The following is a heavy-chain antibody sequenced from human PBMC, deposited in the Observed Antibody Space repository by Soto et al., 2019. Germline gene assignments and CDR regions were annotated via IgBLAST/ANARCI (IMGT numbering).Heavy chain of an antibody. CDR1: GFTFSSYG. V-gene: IGHV3-30*18. Sequence: VQLVESGGGVVQPGRSLRLSCAASGFTFSSYGMHWVRQAPGKGLEWVAVISYNGRNKNYADSVKGRFTISRDNSKNTLYLQMNSLRAEDTAVYYCAKDLAYSSGWYYFDYWGQGTLVTVSS. J-gene: IGHJ4*02. D-gene: IGHD6-19*01. CDR2: ISYNGRNK. CDR3: AKDLAYSSGWYYFDY.